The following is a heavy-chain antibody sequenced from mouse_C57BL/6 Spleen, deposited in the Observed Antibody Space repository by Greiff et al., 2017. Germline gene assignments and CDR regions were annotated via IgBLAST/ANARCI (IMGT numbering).Heavy chain of an antibody. CDR3: ARVLYWYFDV. V-gene: IGHV1-26*01. Sequence: VQLQQSGPELVKPGASVKISCKASGYTFPDYYMNWVKQSHGKSLEWIGDNNPNNGGTSSNQKFKGTATSTVDTSSSTAYMELRSLTSEDSAVYFCARVLYWYFDVWGTGTTVTVSS. CDR2: NNPNNGGT. J-gene: IGHJ1*03. CDR1: GYTFPDYY.